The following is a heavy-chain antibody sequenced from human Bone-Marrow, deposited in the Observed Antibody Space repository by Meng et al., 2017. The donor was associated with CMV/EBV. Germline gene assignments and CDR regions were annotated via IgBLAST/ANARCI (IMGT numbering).Heavy chain of an antibody. Sequence: SETLSLTCTVSGGSISSSSYYWGWIRQPPGKGLEWIGSIYYSGSTYYNPSLKSRVTISVDTSKNQFSLKLSSVTAADTAVYYCAREDTAMVIYYGMDVWGQGPTVTIYS. D-gene: IGHD5-18*01. CDR1: GGSISSSSYY. CDR3: AREDTAMVIYYGMDV. CDR2: IYYSGST. V-gene: IGHV4-39*07. J-gene: IGHJ6*02.